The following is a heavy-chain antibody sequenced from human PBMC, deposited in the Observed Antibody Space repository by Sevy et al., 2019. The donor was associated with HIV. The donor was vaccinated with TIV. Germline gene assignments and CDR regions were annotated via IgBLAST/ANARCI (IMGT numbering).Heavy chain of an antibody. J-gene: IGHJ4*02. CDR3: ARDQDHHFWIGKGSSFDY. V-gene: IGHV1-46*01. Sequence: ASVKVSCKASGYTFTAFFIHWLRQAPGQGLEWMGMVAPSRTTSYGQTFQGRVTMTRDTSTSTVYMELYSLRSDDTAVYYCARDQDHHFWIGKGSSFDYWGQGTLVTVSS. CDR2: VAPSRTT. CDR1: GYTFTAFF. D-gene: IGHD3-3*02.